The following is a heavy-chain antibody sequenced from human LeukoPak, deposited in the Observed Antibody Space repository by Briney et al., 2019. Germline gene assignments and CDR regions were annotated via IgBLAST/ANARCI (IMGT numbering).Heavy chain of an antibody. CDR3: ARDWGGSGPTSHDF. Sequence: PGGSLRLSCAASGFTFSSSWMHWVRQVPGRRLVWVSRISSDGRNTIYVDSVKGRFTVSRDNAKNTLYLQMNSLRAEDTAVYYCARDWGGSGPTSHDFWGQGTLVTVSS. CDR1: GFTFSSSW. D-gene: IGHD3-16*01. J-gene: IGHJ4*02. CDR2: ISSDGRNT. V-gene: IGHV3-74*01.